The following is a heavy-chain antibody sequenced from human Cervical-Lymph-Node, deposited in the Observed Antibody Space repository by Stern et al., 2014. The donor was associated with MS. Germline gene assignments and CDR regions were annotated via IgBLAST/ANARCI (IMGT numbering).Heavy chain of an antibody. CDR2: IYYTGST. Sequence: QVQLQDSGPGLVKPSQTLSLSCTVSGGSISSVGYHWNWIRQHPEKGLEWIGSIYYTGSTYYNPSLKSLAVISVDSSKNQFSLNLTSVTAADTAVYYCARSSITIFRVVTAFDIWGQGTMVSVSS. D-gene: IGHD3-3*01. V-gene: IGHV4-31*01. CDR1: GGSISSVGYH. CDR3: ARSSITIFRVVTAFDI. J-gene: IGHJ3*02.